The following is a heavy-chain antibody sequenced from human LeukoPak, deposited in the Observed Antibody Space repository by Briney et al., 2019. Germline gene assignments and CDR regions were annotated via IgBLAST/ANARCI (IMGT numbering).Heavy chain of an antibody. CDR1: GFTFSTYG. Sequence: PGGSLRLSCAASGFTFSTYGMTWVRQAPGRGLEWVSAISGSAARTFYADSVKGRFTISRDNSKNTLYLQMNSLRAEDTAVYYCAKSRSYTVRDAFEIWGQGTKVTVSS. CDR2: ISGSAART. V-gene: IGHV3-23*01. D-gene: IGHD3-10*01. CDR3: AKSRSYTVRDAFEI. J-gene: IGHJ3*02.